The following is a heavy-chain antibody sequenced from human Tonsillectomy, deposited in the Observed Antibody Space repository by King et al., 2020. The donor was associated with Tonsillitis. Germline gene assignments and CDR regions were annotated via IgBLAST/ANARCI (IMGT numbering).Heavy chain of an antibody. V-gene: IGHV3-21*06. D-gene: IGHD6-19*01. Sequence: EQLVQSGGGLVKPGGSLRLSCAASGFTFSSYGMNWVRQAPGKGLEWVSFISSSSSYIYYADSVKGRFTISRDNAKNSLYLQMSSLRAEDTAVYYCARGAGAETVYYYYGMDVCGQGTTVTVSS. CDR2: ISSSSSYI. J-gene: IGHJ6*02. CDR3: ARGAGAETVYYYYGMDV. CDR1: GFTFSSYG.